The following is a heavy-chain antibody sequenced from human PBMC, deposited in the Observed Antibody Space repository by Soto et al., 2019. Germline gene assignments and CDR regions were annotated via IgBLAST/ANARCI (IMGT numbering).Heavy chain of an antibody. J-gene: IGHJ6*02. CDR2: IIPIFGTA. V-gene: IGHV1-69*06. D-gene: IGHD6-13*01. Sequence: QVQLVQSGAEVKKPGSSVKVSCKASGGTFSSYAISWVRQAPGQGLEWMGGIIPIFGTANYAQKFQGRVTITADKSTSTAYMELSSLRYEDTAVYYCARRVIIAAAVLAFNGMDVWGQGTTVTVTS. CDR3: ARRVIIAAAVLAFNGMDV. CDR1: GGTFSSYA.